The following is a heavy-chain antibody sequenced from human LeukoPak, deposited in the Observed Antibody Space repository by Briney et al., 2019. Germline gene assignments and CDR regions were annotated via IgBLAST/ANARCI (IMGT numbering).Heavy chain of an antibody. D-gene: IGHD1-26*01. CDR2: IGADSGNT. Sequence: ASVKVSCKASGHTFTNFGITWVRQAPGQGLEWKGWIGADSGNTNYAQKFQGRVTLSIDTSTSTAYIELRTLGSDDTAVYFCAKNRGATWWDLVDYWGQGTLVTVSS. CDR1: GHTFTNFG. V-gene: IGHV1-18*01. CDR3: AKNRGATWWDLVDY. J-gene: IGHJ4*02.